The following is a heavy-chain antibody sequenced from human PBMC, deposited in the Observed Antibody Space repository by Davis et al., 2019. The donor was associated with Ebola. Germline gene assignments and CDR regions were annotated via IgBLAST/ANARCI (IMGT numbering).Heavy chain of an antibody. J-gene: IGHJ4*02. CDR1: GYTFTSYG. Sequence: AASVKVSCKASGYTFTSYGISWVRQAPGQGLEWMGWISAYNGNTNYAQKLQGRVTMATDTSTSTAYMELRSLRSDDTAVYYCARAQFPTTSDHWGQGTLVTVSS. CDR3: ARAQFPTTSDH. D-gene: IGHD1-1*01. V-gene: IGHV1-18*01. CDR2: ISAYNGNT.